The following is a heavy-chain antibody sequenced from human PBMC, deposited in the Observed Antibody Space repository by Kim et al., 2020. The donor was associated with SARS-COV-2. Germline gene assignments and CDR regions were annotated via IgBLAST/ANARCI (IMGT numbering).Heavy chain of an antibody. Sequence: GGSLRLSCAASGFTFSSYGMHWVRQAPGKGLEWVAVISYDGSNKYYADSVKGRFTISRDNSKNTLYLQMNSLRAEDTAVYYCAKYLEGDSATRVQGDGYSRSVEQEDYWGQGTLVTVSS. D-gene: IGHD6-13*01. V-gene: IGHV3-30*18. J-gene: IGHJ4*02. CDR3: AKYLEGDSATRVQGDGYSRSVEQEDY. CDR2: ISYDGSNK. CDR1: GFTFSSYG.